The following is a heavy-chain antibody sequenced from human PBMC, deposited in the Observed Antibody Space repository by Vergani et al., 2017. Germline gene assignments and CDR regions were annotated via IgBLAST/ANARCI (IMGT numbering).Heavy chain of an antibody. Sequence: EVQLLESGGGLVQPGGSLRLSCAASGFTFSSYAMSWVRQAPGKGLEWVSAISGSGGSTYYADYVKGRFTISRDNSENTLYLQMNSLRAEDTVVYYCAKDLFIALLIVVRSPLDYWGQGTLVTVSS. CDR2: ISGSGGST. J-gene: IGHJ4*02. D-gene: IGHD2-2*01. V-gene: IGHV3-23*01. CDR1: GFTFSSYA. CDR3: AKDLFIALLIVVRSPLDY.